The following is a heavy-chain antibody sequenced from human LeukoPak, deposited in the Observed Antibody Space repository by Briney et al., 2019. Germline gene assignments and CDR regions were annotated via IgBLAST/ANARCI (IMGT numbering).Heavy chain of an antibody. CDR1: GYSISSGYY. D-gene: IGHD2-15*01. V-gene: IGHV4-38-2*02. CDR2: IYHCEST. CDR3: ARYGYSSGRGFFDY. J-gene: IGHJ4*02. Sequence: SDTLSLTCTLSGYSISSGYYWGWIRQPPGKGLEWIGSIYHCESTYYNPSLKRRDPIPVQTPKNQFSLKLSSVTAADTAVYYCARYGYSSGRGFFDYWGQGTLVTVSS.